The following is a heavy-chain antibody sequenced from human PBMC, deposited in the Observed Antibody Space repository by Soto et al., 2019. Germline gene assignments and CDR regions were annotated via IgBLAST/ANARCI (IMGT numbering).Heavy chain of an antibody. J-gene: IGHJ4*02. CDR3: ARDAAAGLNDC. Sequence: ASVKVSCKASGYTFTNYGISWVRQAPGQGLEWMGWINAYNGNTKSAQKLQGRVTLTTDTSTSTAYMELRSLRSDDTAVYYGARDAAAGLNDCWGQGTLVTVAS. CDR2: INAYNGNT. V-gene: IGHV1-18*01. CDR1: GYTFTNYG. D-gene: IGHD6-13*01.